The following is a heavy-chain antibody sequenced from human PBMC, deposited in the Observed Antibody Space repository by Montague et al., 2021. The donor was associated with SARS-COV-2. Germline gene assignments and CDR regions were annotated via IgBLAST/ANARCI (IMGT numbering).Heavy chain of an antibody. CDR2: INHGGIT. Sequence: SETLSLTCAVYGGSFNDYYWSWIRQPPGKGLEWIGEINHGGITNYSPSLKSRVTISAATSKNQFSLKLKSVTAADTAIYYCARGHQGVAMIVVVMIGAEYYFDYWGQGSLVTGSS. D-gene: IGHD3-22*01. J-gene: IGHJ4*02. V-gene: IGHV4-34*01. CDR1: GGSFNDYY. CDR3: ARGHQGVAMIVVVMIGAEYYFDY.